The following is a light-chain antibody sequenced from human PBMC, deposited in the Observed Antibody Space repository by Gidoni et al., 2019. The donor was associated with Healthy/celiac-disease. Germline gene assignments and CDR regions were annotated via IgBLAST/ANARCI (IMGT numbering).Light chain of an antibody. V-gene: IGKV1-39*01. CDR2: AAS. J-gene: IGKJ1*01. Sequence: DIQMTQSPSSLSASVGDRVTITCRASQSICSYLNWYQQKPGKAPKLLIYAASSLQSGVPSRFSGSGSGTDFTLTISSLQPEDFATYYCQQSYSTPPWTFXQXTKVEIK. CDR1: QSICSY. CDR3: QQSYSTPPWT.